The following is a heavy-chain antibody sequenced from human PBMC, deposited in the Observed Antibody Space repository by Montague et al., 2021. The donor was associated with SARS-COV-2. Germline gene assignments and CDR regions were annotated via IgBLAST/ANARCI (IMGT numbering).Heavy chain of an antibody. J-gene: IGHJ3*02. V-gene: IGHV4-59*08. CDR2: ICFSGST. CDR1: GVSISSYY. D-gene: IGHD3-22*01. Sequence: SETLSLTCTVSGVSISSYYWSWIRQPPGKGLEWIGCICFSGSTNYNPSPKSRVTISVDTSKNQFSLKLSSVTAADTAVYYCARHGRFSVIVNTPRGAFDIGGQGTMVTVSS. CDR3: ARHGRFSVIVNTPRGAFDI.